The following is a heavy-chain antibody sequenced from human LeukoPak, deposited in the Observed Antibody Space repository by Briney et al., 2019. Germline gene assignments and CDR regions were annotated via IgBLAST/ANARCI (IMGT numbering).Heavy chain of an antibody. V-gene: IGHV1-2*06. D-gene: IGHD1-1*01. Sequence: ASVKVSCKASGHTFTAYYIHWVRQAPGQGLDWVGRIHPGTGDPNYAQKFQGRVTLTRDTSISTAYMELNRLRSDDTAVYYCASYASGYNWLKVWGQGTLVTVSS. J-gene: IGHJ4*02. CDR1: GHTFTAYY. CDR2: IHPGTGDP. CDR3: ASYASGYNWLKV.